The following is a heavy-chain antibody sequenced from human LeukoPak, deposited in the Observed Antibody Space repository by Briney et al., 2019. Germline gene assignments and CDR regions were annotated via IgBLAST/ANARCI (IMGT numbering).Heavy chain of an antibody. V-gene: IGHV4-59*01. J-gene: IGHJ6*02. CDR2: IYYSGST. Sequence: SETLSLTCTVFGGSISIYYWSWIRQPPGKGLEWIGYIYYSGSTNYNPSLKSRVTISVDTSKNQFSLKLSSVTAADTAVYYCARAENYYYYYGMDVWGQGTTVTVSS. CDR1: GGSISIYY. CDR3: ARAENYYYYYGMDV.